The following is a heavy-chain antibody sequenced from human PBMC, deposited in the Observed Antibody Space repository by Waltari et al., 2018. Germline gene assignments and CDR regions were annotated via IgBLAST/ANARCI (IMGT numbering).Heavy chain of an antibody. CDR1: GGSISSSSYY. D-gene: IGHD3-16*01. CDR3: ARVKGDSDAFDI. Sequence: QLQLQESGPGLVKPSETLSLTCTASGGSISSSSYYWGWIRQPPGKGLEWIGSIYYSGSTYYNPSLKSRVTISVDTSKNQFSLKLSSVTAADTAVYYCARVKGDSDAFDIWGQGTMVTVSS. CDR2: IYYSGST. J-gene: IGHJ3*02. V-gene: IGHV4-39*07.